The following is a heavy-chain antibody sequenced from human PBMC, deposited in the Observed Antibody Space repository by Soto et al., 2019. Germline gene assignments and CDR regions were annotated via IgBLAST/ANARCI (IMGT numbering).Heavy chain of an antibody. CDR2: ISAYNGNT. CDR1: GYTFTSYG. J-gene: IGHJ6*03. CDR3: AIEGGLTGTTSYNYYYYMDV. V-gene: IGHV1-18*01. D-gene: IGHD3-9*01. Sequence: ASVKVSCKASGYTFTSYGISWVRQAPGQGLEWMGWISAYNGNTNYAQKLHGRVTMTTDTSTSTAYMELRSLRSDDTAVYYCAIEGGLTGTTSYNYYYYMDVWGKGTTVTVSS.